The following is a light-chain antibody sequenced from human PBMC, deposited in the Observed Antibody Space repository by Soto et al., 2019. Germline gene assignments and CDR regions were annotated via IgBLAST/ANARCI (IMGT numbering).Light chain of an antibody. CDR3: QQSYSTPRT. CDR2: AAS. Sequence: DIQMTQSPPSLSTSVGDRVTITXRASQSISSYLNWYQQKPGKAPKLLIYAASSLQSGVPSRFSGSGSGTDFTLTISSLQPEDFATYYCQQSYSTPRTFGQGTKVDI. CDR1: QSISSY. V-gene: IGKV1-39*01. J-gene: IGKJ1*01.